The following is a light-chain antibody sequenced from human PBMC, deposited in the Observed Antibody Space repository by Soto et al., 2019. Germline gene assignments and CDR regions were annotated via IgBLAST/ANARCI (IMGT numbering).Light chain of an antibody. CDR1: SSDVGGFNY. V-gene: IGLV2-14*01. J-gene: IGLJ1*01. CDR3: SSYTTSSSYV. Sequence: QSVLTQPASVSGSPGQSITISCTGTSSDVGGFNYVSWYQQHPGKAPKLLIFDVYSRPSGISNRFSDSKSGNTASLTISGLQAEDEADYYCSSYTTSSSYVFGAGTKVTVL. CDR2: DVY.